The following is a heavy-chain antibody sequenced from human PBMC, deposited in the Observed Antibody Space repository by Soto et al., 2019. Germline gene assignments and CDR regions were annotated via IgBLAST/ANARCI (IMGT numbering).Heavy chain of an antibody. Sequence: GGSLRLSCAASGFTFSSYWMTWVRQAPGKGLEWVANVKEDGSEKNYVDSVKGRFTISRDNAKNSLYLQINTLRAEDTAVYYCASLFSNSFRYFHHSFGLDVWGQGTTVTVSS. CDR3: ASLFSNSFRYFHHSFGLDV. D-gene: IGHD3-9*01. J-gene: IGHJ6*02. CDR2: VKEDGSEK. V-gene: IGHV3-7*05. CDR1: GFTFSSYW.